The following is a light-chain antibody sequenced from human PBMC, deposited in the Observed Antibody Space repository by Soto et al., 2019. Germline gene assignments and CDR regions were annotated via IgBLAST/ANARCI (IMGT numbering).Light chain of an antibody. CDR2: KIS. J-gene: IGKJ1*01. CDR1: LSLVDSVGNTY. V-gene: IGKV2-30*01. Sequence: VVMTHSPLSLPVTLGQPASISCTSSLSLVDSVGNTYFNWYQQRPGQPPRRLIYKISNRESGVPDRFSASGSGTDFTLSISRVEAEDLGVYYCMQGTLWPWTFGQGTKVEIK. CDR3: MQGTLWPWT.